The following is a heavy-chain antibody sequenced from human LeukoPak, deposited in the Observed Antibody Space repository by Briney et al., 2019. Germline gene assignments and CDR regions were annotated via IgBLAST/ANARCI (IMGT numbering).Heavy chain of an antibody. CDR2: ISYDGSNK. CDR3: ARDRDDYFDY. V-gene: IGHV3-30*04. J-gene: IGHJ4*02. CDR1: GFTFSSYA. Sequence: GGSLRLSCAASGFTFSSYAMHWVRQAPGKGLEWVAVISYDGSNKYYADSVKGRFTFSRDNSKNTLYLQMNSLRAEDTAVYYCARDRDDYFDYWGQGTLVTVSS.